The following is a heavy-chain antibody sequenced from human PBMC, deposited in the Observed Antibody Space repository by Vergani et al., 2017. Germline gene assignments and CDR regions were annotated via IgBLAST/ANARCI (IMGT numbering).Heavy chain of an antibody. V-gene: IGHV3-30*02. CDR3: AKNLFGVDANWFDP. J-gene: IGHJ5*02. D-gene: IGHD3-3*01. CDR2: IRYDGSNK. CDR1: GFTFSSYG. Sequence: QVQLVESGGGVVQPGGSLRLSCAASGFTFSSYGMHWVRQAPGKGLEWVAFIRYDGSNKYYADSVKGRFTISRDNSKNTLYLQMNSLRAEDTAVYYCAKNLFGVDANWFDPWGQGTLVTVSS.